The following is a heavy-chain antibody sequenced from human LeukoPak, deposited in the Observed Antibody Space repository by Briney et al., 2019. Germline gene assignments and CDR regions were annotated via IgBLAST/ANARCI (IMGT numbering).Heavy chain of an antibody. CDR2: ISYDGSNK. D-gene: IGHD3-22*01. V-gene: IGHV3-30-3*01. CDR3: ARDRATYYYDSSGLGLGY. J-gene: IGHJ4*02. CDR1: GFTFSSYA. Sequence: GGSLRLSCAASGFTFSSYAMHWARQAPGKGLEWVAVISYDGSNKYYADSVKGRLTISRDNSKNTLYLQMNSLRAEDTAVYYCARDRATYYYDSSGLGLGYWGQGTLVTVSS.